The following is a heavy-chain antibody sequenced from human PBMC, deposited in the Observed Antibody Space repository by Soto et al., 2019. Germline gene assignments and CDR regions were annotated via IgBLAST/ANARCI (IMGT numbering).Heavy chain of an antibody. J-gene: IGHJ4*02. CDR1: GYSFTTYG. CDR3: VRDTYYYHSSGPAPFEY. V-gene: IGHV1-18*01. Sequence: QIQLVQSGTEVKRSGVSVKVSCNTSGYSFTTYGLSWVRQAPGRGLEWVGWISGYNGNTNYAQKFQGTVILTTDTPTTTGYMEIKSLSSDDTAVYYCVRDTYYYHSSGPAPFEYWGQGTQVTVSS. CDR2: ISGYNGNT. D-gene: IGHD3-22*01.